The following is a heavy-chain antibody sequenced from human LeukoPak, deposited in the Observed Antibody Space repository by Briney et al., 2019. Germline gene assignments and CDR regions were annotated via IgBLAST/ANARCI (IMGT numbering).Heavy chain of an antibody. J-gene: IGHJ4*02. CDR2: VWYDGSEK. D-gene: IGHD7-27*01. CDR1: GFTFSSYG. Sequence: GRSLRLSCAASGFTFSSYGIHWVRQAPGKGLEWVAVVWYDGSEKYYADSVKGRFTISRDNSKNTLYLQMNSLRAEDTAIYYCARDRGDPDYYFDQWGQGTLVTVSS. V-gene: IGHV3-33*01. CDR3: ARDRGDPDYYFDQ.